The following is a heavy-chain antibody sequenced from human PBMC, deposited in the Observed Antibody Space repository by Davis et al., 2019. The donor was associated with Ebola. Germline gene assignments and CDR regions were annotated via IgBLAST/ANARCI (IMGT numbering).Heavy chain of an antibody. CDR1: GGSFSGYY. Sequence: PSETLSLTCAVYGGSFSGYYWSWIRQPPGKGLEWIGEINHSGSTNYNPSLKSRVTISVDTSKNQFSLKLSSVTAADTAVYYCAGRYCSSTSCYPFDYWGQGTLVTVSS. V-gene: IGHV4-34*01. J-gene: IGHJ4*02. CDR3: AGRYCSSTSCYPFDY. CDR2: INHSGST. D-gene: IGHD2-2*01.